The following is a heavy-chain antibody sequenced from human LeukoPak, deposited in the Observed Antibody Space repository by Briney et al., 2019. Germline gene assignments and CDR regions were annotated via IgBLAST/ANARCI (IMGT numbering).Heavy chain of an antibody. J-gene: IGHJ6*03. V-gene: IGHV3-48*01. CDR3: VRGPEASLSHYYYYYMDV. Sequence: GGSLRLSCAASGFTFSTYSMNWVRQAPGKGLEWLSYMSSSGRTKYYADSVKGRFSISRDNAKNSLYLQLNSLRGEDTAVYYCVRGPEASLSHYYYYYMDVRRKGTTVIVCS. CDR1: GFTFSTYS. D-gene: IGHD3-16*02. CDR2: MSSSGRTK.